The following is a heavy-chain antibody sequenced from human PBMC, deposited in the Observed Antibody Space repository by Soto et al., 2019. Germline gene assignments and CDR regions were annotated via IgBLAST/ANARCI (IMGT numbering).Heavy chain of an antibody. V-gene: IGHV3-23*01. Sequence: GGSLRLSCAASGFSFSSYAMSWVRQAPGKGLEWVSSISGSGANTYYVDSVKGRFTVSRDNSKNTLYLQMSSLRGEDTAVYKCAKAAAYHGSASYFPFDYWGLGTRVTVSS. D-gene: IGHD3-10*01. J-gene: IGHJ4*02. CDR2: ISGSGANT. CDR3: AKAAAYHGSASYFPFDY. CDR1: GFSFSSYA.